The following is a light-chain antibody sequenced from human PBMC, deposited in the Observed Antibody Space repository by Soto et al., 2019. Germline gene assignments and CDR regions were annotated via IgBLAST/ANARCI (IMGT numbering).Light chain of an antibody. CDR1: TSNIGAGYE. CDR3: QSYDNSLSGSGV. Sequence: QSVLTQPPSVSGAPGQRVTISCTGSTSNIGAGYEVHWYQQLPGTAPKLLVSGHNIRPSGVPDRFSGFKSGASASLVITGLQDEDEADYYCQSYDNSLSGSGVFGGGTKLTVL. J-gene: IGLJ3*02. V-gene: IGLV1-40*01. CDR2: GHN.